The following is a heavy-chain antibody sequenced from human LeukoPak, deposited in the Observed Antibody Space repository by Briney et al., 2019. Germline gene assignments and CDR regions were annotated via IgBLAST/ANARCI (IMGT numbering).Heavy chain of an antibody. CDR1: GFTFSSYG. CDR2: ISGSGGST. V-gene: IGHV3-23*01. J-gene: IGHJ4*02. CDR3: AKDRGYNYGLFDY. Sequence: GGSLRLSCAASGFTFSSYGMSWVRQAPGKGLEWVSAISGSGGSTYYADSVKGRFTISRDNSKNTLYLQMNSLRAEDTAVYYRAKDRGYNYGLFDYWGQGILVTVSS. D-gene: IGHD5-18*01.